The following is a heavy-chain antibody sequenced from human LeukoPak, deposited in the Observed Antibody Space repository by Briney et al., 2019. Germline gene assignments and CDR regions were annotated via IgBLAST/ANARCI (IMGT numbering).Heavy chain of an antibody. CDR3: AKEPHKYYYETRGYYYYFDY. V-gene: IGHV3-23*01. CDR1: GFTFSSYA. D-gene: IGHD3-22*01. J-gene: IGHJ4*02. CDR2: ISGSGEST. Sequence: PGGSLRLSCAASGFTFSSYAMSWVRQAPGKGLEWVSAISGSGESTYYADSVKGRFTISRDNSKNTLYLQMDSLRAEDTAVYFCAKEPHKYYYETRGYYYYFDYWGQGTLVTVST.